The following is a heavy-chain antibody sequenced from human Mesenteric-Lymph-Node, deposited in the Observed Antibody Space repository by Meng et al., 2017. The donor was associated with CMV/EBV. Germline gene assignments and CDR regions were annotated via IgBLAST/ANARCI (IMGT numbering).Heavy chain of an antibody. CDR2: ISSSDSHI. V-gene: IGHV3-21*01. CDR1: GFTFSSYS. CDR3: ARGLGSPPGYYYYYGMDV. J-gene: IGHJ6*02. D-gene: IGHD3-10*01. Sequence: GGSLRLSCAASGFTFSSYSMNWVRQAPGKGLEWVSSISSSDSHIYYADSLKGRFTISRDNAKSSLSLQMNSLRVEDTAVYYCARGLGSPPGYYYYYGMDVWGQGTTVTVSS.